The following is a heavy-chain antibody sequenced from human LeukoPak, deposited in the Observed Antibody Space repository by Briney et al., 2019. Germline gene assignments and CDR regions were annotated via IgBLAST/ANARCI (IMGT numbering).Heavy chain of an antibody. CDR2: ISRSGSTI. Sequence: GGSLRLSCAASGFTFSSYEMNWVRQAPGKGLEWVSYISRSGSTIYYADSVKGRFTISRDNAKNSLYLQMNSLRAEDTAVYYCARDGYNSHFDYWGQGTLVTVSS. CDR1: GFTFSSYE. CDR3: ARDGYNSHFDY. V-gene: IGHV3-48*03. D-gene: IGHD5-24*01. J-gene: IGHJ4*02.